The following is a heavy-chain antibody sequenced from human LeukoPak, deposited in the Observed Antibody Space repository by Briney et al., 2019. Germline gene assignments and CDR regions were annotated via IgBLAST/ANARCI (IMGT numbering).Heavy chain of an antibody. CDR1: GYTFTSYG. CDR2: ISAYNGYT. Sequence: ASVKVSCKASGYTFTSYGISWVRQAPGQGLEWMGWISAYNGYTKYAQRLQGRVTMTTDTSASTAYMELRSLRSDDTAVYYCARARGHEDISNYFDYWGQGTLVTVSS. J-gene: IGHJ4*02. CDR3: ARARGHEDISNYFDY. D-gene: IGHD2-15*01. V-gene: IGHV1-18*01.